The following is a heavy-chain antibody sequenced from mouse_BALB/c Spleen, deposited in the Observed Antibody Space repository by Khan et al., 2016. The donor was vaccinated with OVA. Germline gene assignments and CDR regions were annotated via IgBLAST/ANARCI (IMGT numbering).Heavy chain of an antibody. CDR1: GFTFTNYG. J-gene: IGHJ4*01. D-gene: IGHD2-14*01. Sequence: LVESGPELKKPGETVQISCKASGFTFTNYGMNWVRQAPGKGLKWMGWINTYTGEPTFTDDFKGRFAFSLESSASTAYFQINSLKNEDTATYFCARVGYNGTMDFWGQGTSVTVSS. V-gene: IGHV9-3-1*01. CDR3: ARVGYNGTMDF. CDR2: INTYTGEP.